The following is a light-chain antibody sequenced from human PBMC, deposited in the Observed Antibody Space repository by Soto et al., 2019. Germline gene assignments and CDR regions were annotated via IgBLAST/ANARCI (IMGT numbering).Light chain of an antibody. CDR2: EAS. J-gene: IGLJ1*01. Sequence: QSVLTQPASVSGSPGQSITISCTGTSSDVGIYNLVSWYQQYPGKAPKLMIFEASKRPSGVSNRFSGSKSGNTASLTISGLQADDEADYFCCSYAGSSTYVFGSGTKLTVL. CDR1: SSDVGIYNL. V-gene: IGLV2-23*01. CDR3: CSYAGSSTYV.